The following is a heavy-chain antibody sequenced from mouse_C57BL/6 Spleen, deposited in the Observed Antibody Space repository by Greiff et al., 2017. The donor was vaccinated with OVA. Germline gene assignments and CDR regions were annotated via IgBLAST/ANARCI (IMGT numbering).Heavy chain of an antibody. J-gene: IGHJ1*03. Sequence: VQVVESGAELVRPGASVTLSCKASGYTFTDYEMHWVKQTPVHGLEWIGAIDPETGGTAYNQKFKGKAILTADKSSSTAYMELRSLTSEDSAVYYCTRITTVVNWYFDVWGTGTTVTVSS. CDR3: TRITTVVNWYFDV. CDR1: GYTFTDYE. D-gene: IGHD1-1*01. CDR2: IDPETGGT. V-gene: IGHV1-15*01.